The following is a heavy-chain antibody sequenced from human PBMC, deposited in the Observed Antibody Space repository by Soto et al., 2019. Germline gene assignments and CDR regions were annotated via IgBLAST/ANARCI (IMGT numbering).Heavy chain of an antibody. J-gene: IGHJ3*02. CDR1: GFTFSSYG. CDR3: AKWGRFYDSSGYYDDAFDI. V-gene: IGHV3-30*18. CDR2: ISYDGSNK. D-gene: IGHD3-22*01. Sequence: GGSLRLSCAASGFTFSSYGMHWVRQAPGKGLEWVAVISYDGSNKYYADSVKGRFTISRDNSKNTLYLQMNSLRAEDTAVYYCAKWGRFYDSSGYYDDAFDIWGQGTMVT.